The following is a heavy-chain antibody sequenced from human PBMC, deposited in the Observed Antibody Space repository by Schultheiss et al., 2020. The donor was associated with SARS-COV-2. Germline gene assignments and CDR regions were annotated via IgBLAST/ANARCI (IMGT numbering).Heavy chain of an antibody. CDR1: GFTVSSNY. D-gene: IGHD3-16*01. V-gene: IGHV3-30*03. Sequence: GGSLRLSCAASGFTVSSNYMSWVRQAPGKGLEWVAVISYDGSNKYYADSVKGRFTISRDNSKNTLYLQMNSLRAEDTAVYYCARDGGSSYYYYGMDVWGQGTTVTVSS. J-gene: IGHJ6*02. CDR2: ISYDGSNK. CDR3: ARDGGSSYYYYGMDV.